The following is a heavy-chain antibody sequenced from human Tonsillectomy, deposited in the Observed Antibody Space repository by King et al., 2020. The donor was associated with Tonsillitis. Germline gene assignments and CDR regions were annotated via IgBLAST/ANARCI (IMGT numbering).Heavy chain of an antibody. Sequence: VQLVESGVGLVQPGGSLRLSCAASGFTFSSYWMSWVRQAPGKGLEWVANIKQDGSEKYYVDSVKGRFTISRDNAKNSLYLQMNSLRAEDTAVYYCARDIDRLAVAGNVGTGAFDIWGQGTMVTVSS. D-gene: IGHD6-19*01. CDR2: IKQDGSEK. J-gene: IGHJ3*02. V-gene: IGHV3-7*03. CDR3: ARDIDRLAVAGNVGTGAFDI. CDR1: GFTFSSYW.